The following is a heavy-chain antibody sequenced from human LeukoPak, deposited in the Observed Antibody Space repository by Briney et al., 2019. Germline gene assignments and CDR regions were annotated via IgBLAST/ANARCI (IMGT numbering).Heavy chain of an antibody. D-gene: IGHD5-24*01. CDR1: GFTVSSNY. CDR3: ARGGWGMATINYFDY. V-gene: IGHV3-66*01. CDR2: IYSGGST. J-gene: IGHJ4*02. Sequence: GGSLRLSCAASGFTVSSNYVSWVRQAPGKGLEWVSVIYSGGSTYYADSVKGRFTISRDNSKNTLYLQMNSLRAEDTAVYYCARGGWGMATINYFDYWGQGTLVTVSS.